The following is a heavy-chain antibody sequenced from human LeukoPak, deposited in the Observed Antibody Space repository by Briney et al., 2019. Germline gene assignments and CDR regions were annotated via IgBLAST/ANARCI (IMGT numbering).Heavy chain of an antibody. Sequence: PSETLSLTCTVSGGSVSSGSYYWSWIRQPPGKGLEWIGYIYYSGSTNYNPSLKSRVTISVDTSKNQFSLKLSSVTAADTAVYYCARRGSSWLYYFDYWGQGTLVTVSS. J-gene: IGHJ4*02. CDR1: GGSVSSGSYY. D-gene: IGHD6-13*01. CDR3: ARRGSSWLYYFDY. CDR2: IYYSGST. V-gene: IGHV4-61*01.